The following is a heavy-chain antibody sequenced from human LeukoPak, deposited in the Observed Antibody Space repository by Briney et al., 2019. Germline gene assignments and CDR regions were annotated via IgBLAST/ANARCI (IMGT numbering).Heavy chain of an antibody. D-gene: IGHD2-15*01. J-gene: IGHJ5*02. Sequence: GGPLRLSRPSSRLTFISYAMTSVRQAPWKGLEWVSTVVGAGATFCAGSVEGRFTIPRGNSKNRLYLQMNSLGGDETAVYYCAKYGVVLPPGSHIPHWFDPWGQGSLVTVFS. CDR3: AKYGVVLPPGSHIPHWFDP. CDR2: VVGAGAT. CDR1: RLTFISYA. V-gene: IGHV3-23*01.